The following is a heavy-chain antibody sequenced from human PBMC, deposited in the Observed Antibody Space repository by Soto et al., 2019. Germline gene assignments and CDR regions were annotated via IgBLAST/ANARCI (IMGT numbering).Heavy chain of an antibody. CDR1: GYSFTSYW. Sequence: EVQLVQSGAEVKKPGESLRISCKGSGYSFTSYWISWVRQMPGKGLEWMGRIDPSDSYTNYSPSFQGHVTISADKSISTAYLQWSSLKASDTAMYYCARQGQYSSSWYRVGFGHWFDPWGQGTLVTVSS. CDR3: ARQGQYSSSWYRVGFGHWFDP. D-gene: IGHD6-13*01. CDR2: IDPSDSYT. J-gene: IGHJ5*02. V-gene: IGHV5-10-1*03.